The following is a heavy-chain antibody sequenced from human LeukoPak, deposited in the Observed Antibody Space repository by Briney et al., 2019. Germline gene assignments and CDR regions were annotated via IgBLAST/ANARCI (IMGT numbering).Heavy chain of an antibody. CDR3: ARHDWFDP. J-gene: IGHJ5*02. CDR2: LYSGGGT. CDR1: GFTVSSDY. Sequence: GGSLRLSCAVSGFTVSSDYMSWVRQAPGKGLEWVSVLYSGGGTYYADSVKGRFSISRDNSENTLYLQMNSLRVEDTAVYYCARHDWFDPWGRGTLVTVSS. V-gene: IGHV3-66*04.